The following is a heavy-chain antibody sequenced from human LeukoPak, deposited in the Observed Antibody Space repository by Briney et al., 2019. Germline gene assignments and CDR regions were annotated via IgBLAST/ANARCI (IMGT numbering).Heavy chain of an antibody. J-gene: IGHJ3*02. CDR1: GYSFTSYW. CDR2: IYPSDSDT. CDR3: ARQGLDTAMVTDAFDI. D-gene: IGHD5-18*01. Sequence: GESLKISCKGSGYSFTSYWIGWVRHMPGKGLEWMGIIYPSDSDTRYSPSFQGQVTISADKSISTAYLQWSGLQASDTAMYYCARQGLDTAMVTDAFDIWGQGTMVTVSS. V-gene: IGHV5-51*01.